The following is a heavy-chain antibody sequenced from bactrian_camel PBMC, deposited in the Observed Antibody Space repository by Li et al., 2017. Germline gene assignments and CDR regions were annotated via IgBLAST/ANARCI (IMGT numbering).Heavy chain of an antibody. CDR3: AADHNFRAYCYTPTDFGF. V-gene: IGHV3S25*01. D-gene: IGHD1*01. Sequence: SCAAGGVWGSACMGWIRQVSGKEREGVASIDSDGETTYADSVKGRFIISRDNAKNSVYLQMNSLKLEDTAMYYCAADHNFRAYCYTPTDFGFWGQGTQVTVS. CDR1: GVWGSAC. J-gene: IGHJ6*01. CDR2: IDSDGETT.